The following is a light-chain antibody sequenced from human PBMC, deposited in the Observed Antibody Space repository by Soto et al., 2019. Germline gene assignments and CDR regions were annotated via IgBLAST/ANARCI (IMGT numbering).Light chain of an antibody. V-gene: IGKV3-15*01. CDR3: QQYKSWPPLT. Sequence: DIVMTQSPAILSVSLGERATLSCLASQSISDNLACYQQRSGQAPRLLIYGASTRATGVPARFSGSESGTEFTLTISSLLSDDFAIYYCQQYKSWPPLTFGGGTKVE. CDR1: QSISDN. CDR2: GAS. J-gene: IGKJ4*01.